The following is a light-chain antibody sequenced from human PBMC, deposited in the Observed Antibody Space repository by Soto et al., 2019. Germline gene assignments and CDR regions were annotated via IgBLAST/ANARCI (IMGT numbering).Light chain of an antibody. CDR3: QKYNNWPT. Sequence: DIVMTQSPATLSVSPGERATLSCRASQRVSSNLAWYHQKPGQAPRLLIYGESTRAPGIPARFNGSGSGTEFTLTITILQSEDFAVYFWQKYNNWPTFGQGTTVAIK. V-gene: IGKV3-15*01. CDR1: QRVSSN. J-gene: IGKJ1*01. CDR2: GES.